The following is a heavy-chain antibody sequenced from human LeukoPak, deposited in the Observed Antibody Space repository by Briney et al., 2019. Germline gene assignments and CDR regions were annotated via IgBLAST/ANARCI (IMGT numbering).Heavy chain of an antibody. CDR3: ARLVTSGWYYY. D-gene: IGHD6-19*01. J-gene: IGHJ4*02. V-gene: IGHV3-11*01. Sequence: GGSLRLSCAASGFTFSDYYMSWIRQAPGKGLEWVSYISSSGSTIYYADSVKGRFTISRDNAKNSLCLQMNSLGAEDTAVYYCARLVTSGWYYYWGQGTLVTVSS. CDR1: GFTFSDYY. CDR2: ISSSGSTI.